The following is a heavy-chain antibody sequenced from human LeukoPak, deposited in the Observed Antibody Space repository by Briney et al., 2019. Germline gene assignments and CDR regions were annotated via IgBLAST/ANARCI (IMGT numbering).Heavy chain of an antibody. D-gene: IGHD6-13*01. CDR1: GFSFSSYG. J-gene: IGHJ4*02. V-gene: IGHV3-30*02. CDR2: IRYDGSNK. Sequence: GGSLRLSCAASGFSFSSYGMHWVRQAPGKGLEWVTFIRYDGSNKYYADSVKGRFTISRDNSKNTLYLQMNSLRTEDTAAYYGAKDSSGRSWYWDDWGQGTLVTVSS. CDR3: AKDSSGRSWYWDD.